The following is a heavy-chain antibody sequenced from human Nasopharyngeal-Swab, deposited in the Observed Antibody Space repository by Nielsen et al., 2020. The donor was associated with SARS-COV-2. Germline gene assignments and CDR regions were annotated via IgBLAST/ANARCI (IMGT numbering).Heavy chain of an antibody. CDR3: ARTSIAARPPYFDY. Sequence: TLSLTCTVSGGSVSLSQYYWGWIRQPPGKALEWLARIDWDDDKYYSTSLKTRLTISKDTSKNQVVLTMTNMDPVDTATYYCARTSIAARPPYFDYWGQGTLVTVSS. V-gene: IGHV2-70*11. D-gene: IGHD6-6*01. CDR2: IDWDDDK. J-gene: IGHJ4*02. CDR1: GGSVSLSQYY.